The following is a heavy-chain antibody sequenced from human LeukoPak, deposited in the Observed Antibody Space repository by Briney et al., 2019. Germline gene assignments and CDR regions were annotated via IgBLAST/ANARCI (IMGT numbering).Heavy chain of an antibody. D-gene: IGHD2-2*01. CDR3: ARAYCSSTSCYLASWYNWFDP. Sequence: GESLKISCKGSGYSFTSYWIGWVRQMPGKGLEWMGIIYPGDSDTRYSPSFQGQVTISADESISTAYLQWSSLKASDTAMYYCARAYCSSTSCYLASWYNWFDPWGQGTLVTVSS. J-gene: IGHJ5*02. V-gene: IGHV5-51*01. CDR1: GYSFTSYW. CDR2: IYPGDSDT.